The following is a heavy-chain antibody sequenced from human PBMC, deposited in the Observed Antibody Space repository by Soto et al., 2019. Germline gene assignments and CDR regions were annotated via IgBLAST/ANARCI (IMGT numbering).Heavy chain of an antibody. CDR3: ARELTVTTGPYYFDY. V-gene: IGHV3-21*01. Sequence: GGSLRLSCAASGFTFSSYSMNWVRQAPGKGLEWVSSISSSSYIYYADSVKGRFTISRDNAKNSLYLQMNSLRAEDTAVYYCARELTVTTGPYYFDYWGQGTLVTVSS. J-gene: IGHJ4*02. CDR1: GFTFSSYS. CDR2: ISSSSYI. D-gene: IGHD4-4*01.